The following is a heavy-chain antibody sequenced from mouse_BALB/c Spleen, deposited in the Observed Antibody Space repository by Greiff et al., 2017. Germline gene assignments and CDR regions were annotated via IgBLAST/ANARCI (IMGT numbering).Heavy chain of an antibody. CDR3: ASEGYRYGFAY. CDR2: INPGSGGT. D-gene: IGHD2-14*01. Sequence: VQLQQSGAELVRPGTSVKVSCKASGYAFTNYLIEWVKQRPGQGLEWIGVINPGSGGTNYNEKFKGKATLTADKSSSTAYMQLSSLTSDDSAVYFCASEGYRYGFAYWGQGTLVTVSA. J-gene: IGHJ3*01. V-gene: IGHV1-54*01. CDR1: GYAFTNYL.